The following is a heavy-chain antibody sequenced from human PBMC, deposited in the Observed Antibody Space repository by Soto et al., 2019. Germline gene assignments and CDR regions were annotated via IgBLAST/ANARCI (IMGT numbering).Heavy chain of an antibody. CDR3: GRGRSGQIVVFY. CDR2: IGPESGAT. V-gene: IGHV1-2*02. J-gene: IGHJ4*02. Sequence: RASVKVSCKASGYTFTGHYIHCVRQAPEQGPEWMGEIGPESGATRYAEKFQGRVTMTLDTSITTVYMELKNLSPDDTAVYYCGRGRSGQIVVFYWGQGTPVTVSS. D-gene: IGHD1-26*01. CDR1: GYTFTGHY.